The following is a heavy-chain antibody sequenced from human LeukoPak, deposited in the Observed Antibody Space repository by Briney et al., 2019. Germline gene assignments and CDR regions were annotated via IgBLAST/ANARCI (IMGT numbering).Heavy chain of an antibody. J-gene: IGHJ2*01. V-gene: IGHV5-51*01. CDR2: FYPGDSDT. Sequence: GESLKISCKGSGYSFTRNWIGWVRQMPGKGLEWMGIFYPGDSDTRYSPSFQGQVTISADKSINTAYLQWSSLKASDTAMYYCARRVVNNRNWYFNLWGRGTLVTVSS. D-gene: IGHD4-23*01. CDR1: GYSFTRNW. CDR3: ARRVVNNRNWYFNL.